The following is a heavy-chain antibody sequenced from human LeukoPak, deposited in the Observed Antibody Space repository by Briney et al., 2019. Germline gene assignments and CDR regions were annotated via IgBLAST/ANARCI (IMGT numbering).Heavy chain of an antibody. Sequence: GGSLRLSCAASGFTFSSYAMSWVRQAPGKGLEWVSAISGSGGSTYYADSVKGRFTISRDNSKNTLYLQMNSLRAEDTAVYYCARDIGYGSGSSFDYWGQGTLVTVSS. D-gene: IGHD3-10*01. V-gene: IGHV3-23*01. J-gene: IGHJ4*02. CDR2: ISGSGGST. CDR1: GFTFSSYA. CDR3: ARDIGYGSGSSFDY.